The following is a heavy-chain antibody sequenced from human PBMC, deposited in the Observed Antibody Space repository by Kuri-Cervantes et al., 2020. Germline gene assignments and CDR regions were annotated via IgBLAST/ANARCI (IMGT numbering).Heavy chain of an antibody. J-gene: IGHJ6*02. CDR2: IYYSGST. V-gene: IGHV4-59*01. CDR3: ARDLRGSSWYSYYYGMDV. CDR1: GGSISSYY. D-gene: IGHD6-13*01. Sequence: SETLSLTCTVSGGSISSYYWSWIRQPPGKGLEWIGYIYYSGSTNCNPSLKSRVTISVDTSKNQFSLKLTSVTAADTAVYYCARDLRGSSWYSYYYGMDVWGQGTTVTVSS.